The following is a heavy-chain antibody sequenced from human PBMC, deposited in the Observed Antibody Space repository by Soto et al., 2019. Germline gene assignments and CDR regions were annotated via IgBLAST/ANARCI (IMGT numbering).Heavy chain of an antibody. V-gene: IGHV3-30*18. J-gene: IGHJ3*02. CDR1: GFTFSSYG. D-gene: IGHD6-19*01. CDR2: ISYDGSNK. CDR3: AKEDSSGWYDAFDI. Sequence: GGSLILSCAASGFTFSSYGMHWVRQAPGKGLEWVAVISYDGSNKYYADSVKGRFTISRDNSKNTLYLQMNSLRAEDTAVYYCAKEDSSGWYDAFDIWGQGTMVTVS.